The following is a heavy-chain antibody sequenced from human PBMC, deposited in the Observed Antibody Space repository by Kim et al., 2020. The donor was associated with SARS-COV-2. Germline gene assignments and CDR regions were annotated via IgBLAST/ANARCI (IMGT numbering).Heavy chain of an antibody. CDR1: GFAFRTYE. V-gene: IGHV3-48*03. CDR2: ISGTFSSR. CDR3: VRGQYGDLDY. Sequence: SIILSFSSSGFAFRTYEMNWVRQAPGKGLEWISFISGTFSSRYYADAVKGRFTISRDNSKNSLYLQMSGLRADDTAVYYCVRGQYGDLDYWGQGTLVTVSS. J-gene: IGHJ4*02. D-gene: IGHD2-21*02.